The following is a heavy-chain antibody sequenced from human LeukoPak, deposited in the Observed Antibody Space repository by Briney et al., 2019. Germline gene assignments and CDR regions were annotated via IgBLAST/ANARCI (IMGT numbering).Heavy chain of an antibody. CDR1: GGSISTYY. CDR3: ARGLSPFPRHYYYLAV. D-gene: IGHD2-21*02. CDR2: NYYSGSG. V-gene: IGHV4-59*01. J-gene: IGHJ6*03. Sequence: SETLSLTCSVSGGSISTYYRSWIRQPPGKGLEWIGYNYYSGSGIYSPSLKSRVTISLDTSKNQFSLKLSSVTAADTAVYYCARGLSPFPRHYYYLAVWGKGTTVIVSS.